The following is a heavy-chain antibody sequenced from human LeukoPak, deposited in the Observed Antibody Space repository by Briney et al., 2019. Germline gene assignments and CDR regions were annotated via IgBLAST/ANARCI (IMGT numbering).Heavy chain of an antibody. CDR3: ARSYDTSGYYPYYFDY. J-gene: IGHJ4*02. CDR1: GYTFTGYY. Sequence: GASVKVSCKTSGYTFTGYYMRWVRQAPGQGLEWMGRINPNSGGTNYAQKFQGRVTMTRDTSISTTYMELSRLRSDDTAVYYCARSYDTSGYYPYYFDYWGQGTLVTVSS. CDR2: INPNSGGT. D-gene: IGHD3-22*01. V-gene: IGHV1-2*06.